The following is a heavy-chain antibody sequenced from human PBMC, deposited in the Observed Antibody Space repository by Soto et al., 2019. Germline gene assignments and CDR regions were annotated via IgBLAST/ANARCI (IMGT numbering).Heavy chain of an antibody. CDR2: ISSSSSYI. Sequence: GGSLRLSCAASGFTFSSYSMNWVRQAPGKGLEWVSSISSSSSYIYYADSVKGRFTISRDNAKNSLYLQMNSLRAEDTAVYYCARAVRFLAPQDYWGQGSLVTVSS. V-gene: IGHV3-21*01. J-gene: IGHJ4*02. CDR1: GFTFSSYS. D-gene: IGHD3-3*01. CDR3: ARAVRFLAPQDY.